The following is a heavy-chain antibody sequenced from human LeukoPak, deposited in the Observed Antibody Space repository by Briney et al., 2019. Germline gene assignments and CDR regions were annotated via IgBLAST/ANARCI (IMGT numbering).Heavy chain of an antibody. CDR2: ISYDGSNK. CDR1: GFTFSSYV. V-gene: IGHV3-30-3*01. J-gene: IGHJ4*02. D-gene: IGHD2-2*02. Sequence: PGRSLRLSCGASGFTFSSYVMHWVRQAPGKGLEWVAVISYDGSNKYHVDSVKGRFTISRDNSKNTLYLQMNSLRAEDTAVCYCARDVCSDTSCYIWDYWGQGTLVTVSS. CDR3: ARDVCSDTSCYIWDY.